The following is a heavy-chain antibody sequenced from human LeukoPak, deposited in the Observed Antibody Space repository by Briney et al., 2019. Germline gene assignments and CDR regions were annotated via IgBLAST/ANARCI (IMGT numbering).Heavy chain of an antibody. D-gene: IGHD2-2*02. Sequence: GGSLRLSCAASGFTFSSYAMHWVRQAPGKGLEWVAVISYDGSNKYYADSVKGRFTISRDNSKNTLYLQMNSLRAEDTAVYYCARASDTEGGYFDYWGQGTLVTVSS. CDR2: ISYDGSNK. V-gene: IGHV3-30-3*01. J-gene: IGHJ4*02. CDR3: ARASDTEGGYFDY. CDR1: GFTFSSYA.